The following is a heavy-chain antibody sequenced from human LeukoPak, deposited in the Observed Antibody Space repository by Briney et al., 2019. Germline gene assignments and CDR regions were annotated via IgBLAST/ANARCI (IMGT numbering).Heavy chain of an antibody. D-gene: IGHD6-13*01. CDR2: INHSGST. CDR3: ARWVVAAAGSFDY. Sequence: SETLSLTCAVYGGSFSGYYWSWIRQPPGKGLEWIGEINHSGSTNYNPSLKSRVTISVDTSKNQFSLKLSSVTAADTAVYYCARWVVAAAGSFDYWGQGTLVTVSS. CDR1: GGSFSGYY. V-gene: IGHV4-34*01. J-gene: IGHJ4*02.